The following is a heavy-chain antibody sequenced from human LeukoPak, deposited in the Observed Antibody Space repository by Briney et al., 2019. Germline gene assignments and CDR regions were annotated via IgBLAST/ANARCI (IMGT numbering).Heavy chain of an antibody. CDR3: AKNGRFGELLDAFDI. V-gene: IGHV4-59*01. J-gene: IGHJ3*02. CDR1: GGSISSYY. Sequence: SETLSLTCTVSGGSISSYYWSWIRQPPGKGLEWIGYIYYSGSTNYNPSLKSRVTISVDTSKNQFSLKLSSVTAADTAVDYCAKNGRFGELLDAFDIWGQGTMVTVSS. CDR2: IYYSGST. D-gene: IGHD3-10*01.